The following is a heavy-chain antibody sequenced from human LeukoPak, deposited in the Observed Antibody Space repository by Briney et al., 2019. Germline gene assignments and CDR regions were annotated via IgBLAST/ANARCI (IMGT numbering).Heavy chain of an antibody. V-gene: IGHV4-59*11. J-gene: IGHJ4*02. CDR1: GGSISSHY. CDR2: MYYSGST. D-gene: IGHD6-13*01. CDR3: ARAHTTSWYMDY. Sequence: PSETLSLTCTVSGGSISSHYWSWIRQPPGKGLEWIGYMYYSGSTNYNPFLKSRVTISLDTSNNQFSLKLTSVTAADTAVYYCARAHTTSWYMDYWGQGTLVTVSS.